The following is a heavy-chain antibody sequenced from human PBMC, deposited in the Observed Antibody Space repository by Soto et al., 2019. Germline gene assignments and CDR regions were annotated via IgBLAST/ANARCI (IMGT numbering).Heavy chain of an antibody. D-gene: IGHD6-13*01. Sequence: DVQLLESGGGLVQPGGSLRLSCAASGFTFNNYAINWVRQSPGKGLEWVSVISGSAGSTYYADPVKGRFTITRDNSKNTLYLQMSSLRAEDTAVYYCAKAGGAAGTVDYFDYWGQGTLVTVSS. CDR3: AKAGGAAGTVDYFDY. CDR2: ISGSAGST. J-gene: IGHJ4*02. V-gene: IGHV3-23*01. CDR1: GFTFNNYA.